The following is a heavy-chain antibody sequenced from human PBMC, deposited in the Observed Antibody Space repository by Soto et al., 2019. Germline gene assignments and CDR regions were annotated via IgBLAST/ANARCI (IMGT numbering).Heavy chain of an antibody. Sequence: PGGSLRLSCAASGFTFSLYAMIWVRQAPGKGLQWVSSISGDSSFIFYADSLKGRFTISRDNAKDSLFLQLDSLRAEDTGTYYCVRARATDSRPDYWGQGTLVTVSS. CDR1: GFTFSLYA. D-gene: IGHD5-18*01. V-gene: IGHV3-21*01. CDR2: ISGDSSFI. J-gene: IGHJ4*02. CDR3: VRARATDSRPDY.